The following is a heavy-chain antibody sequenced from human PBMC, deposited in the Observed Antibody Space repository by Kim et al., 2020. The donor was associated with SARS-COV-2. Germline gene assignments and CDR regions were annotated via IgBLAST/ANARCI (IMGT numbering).Heavy chain of an antibody. CDR3: ARGLVITMIFSNSYYMDV. J-gene: IGHJ6*03. Sequence: ASVKVSCKASGYTFTSYDINWVRQATGQGLEWMGWMNPNSGNTGYAQKFQGRVTMTRNTSISTAYMELSSLRSEDTAVYYCARGLVITMIFSNSYYMDVWGKGTTVTVSS. D-gene: IGHD3-22*01. CDR2: MNPNSGNT. CDR1: GYTFTSYD. V-gene: IGHV1-8*01.